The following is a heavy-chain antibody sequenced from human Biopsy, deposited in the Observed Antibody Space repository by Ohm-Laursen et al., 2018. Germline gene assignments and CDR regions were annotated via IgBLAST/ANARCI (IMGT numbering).Heavy chain of an antibody. CDR2: ISYDGSGE. D-gene: IGHD2-8*01. CDR3: AKCMTGGSNYYFHH. CDR1: GFTFTSYA. Sequence: SLRLSCAAPGFTFTSYAMHWVRQAPGKGLEWVAVISYDGSGEYYADSLQGRFIISRDNPKNTVDLQMNSLRAEDTAVYYCAKCMTGGSNYYFHHCGQGTLVTVSS. J-gene: IGHJ4*02. V-gene: IGHV3-30*18.